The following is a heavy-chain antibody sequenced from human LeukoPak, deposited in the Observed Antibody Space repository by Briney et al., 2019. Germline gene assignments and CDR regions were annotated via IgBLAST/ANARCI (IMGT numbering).Heavy chain of an antibody. V-gene: IGHV3-21*01. D-gene: IGHD1-1*01. CDR2: ISSSSSYI. CDR3: ARAMNVWAAFDI. J-gene: IGHJ3*02. CDR1: GFTFSSSW. Sequence: GGSLRLSCAASGFTFSSSWMHWVRQAPGKGLEWVSSISSSSSYIYYADSVKGRFTISRDNAKNSLYLQMNSLRAEDTAVYYCARAMNVWAAFDIWGQGTMVTVSS.